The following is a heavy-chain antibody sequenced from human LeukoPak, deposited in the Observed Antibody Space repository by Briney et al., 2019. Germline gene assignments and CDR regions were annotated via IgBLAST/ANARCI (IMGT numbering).Heavy chain of an antibody. CDR3: AKDLHAFYDSSGYFDY. CDR2: ISGNGDST. CDR1: GFTFSNYA. V-gene: IGHV3-23*01. Sequence: GGSLRLSCSASGFTFSNYAMNWVRQAPGKGLEWVSAISGNGDSTYYADSVKGRFTISRDNSKNTLYLQMNSLRAEDTAVYYCAKDLHAFYDSSGYFDYGGQGTLVTVSS. D-gene: IGHD3-22*01. J-gene: IGHJ4*02.